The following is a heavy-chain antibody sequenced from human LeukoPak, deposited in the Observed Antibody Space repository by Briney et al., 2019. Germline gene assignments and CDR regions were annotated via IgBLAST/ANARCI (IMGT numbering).Heavy chain of an antibody. CDR2: MNPNSGNT. V-gene: IGHV1-8*01. J-gene: IGHJ6*02. CDR1: GYTFTSYD. Sequence: GASVKVSCKASGYTFTSYDINWVRPATGQGLEWMGWMNPNSGNTGYAQKFQGRVTMTRNTSISTAYMELSSLRSEDTAVYYCARVRRFLEWLFPGGYYYYGMDVWGHGTTVTVSS. CDR3: ARVRRFLEWLFPGGYYYYGMDV. D-gene: IGHD3-3*01.